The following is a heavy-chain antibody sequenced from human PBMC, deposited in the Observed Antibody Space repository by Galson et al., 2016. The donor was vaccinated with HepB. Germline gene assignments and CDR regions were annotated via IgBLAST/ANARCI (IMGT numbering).Heavy chain of an antibody. CDR2: IYPGDSDT. J-gene: IGHJ4*02. V-gene: IGHV5-51*01. Sequence: QSGAEVKKPGESLKISCQGSGYKFTSYWISWVRQVPGKGLEWMGTIYPGDSDTRYSPSFQGQVTISVDKSISTAYLQWSSLKASDSAMYYCARHELHSNSWYMDSWGQGTLVTVS. CDR3: ARHELHSNSWYMDS. D-gene: IGHD6-13*01. CDR1: GYKFTSYW.